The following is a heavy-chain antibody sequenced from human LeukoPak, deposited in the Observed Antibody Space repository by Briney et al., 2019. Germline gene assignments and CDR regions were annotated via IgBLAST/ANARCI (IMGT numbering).Heavy chain of an antibody. CDR3: AGHHPRNTVDF. D-gene: IGHD2-8*02. Sequence: PSETLSLTCTVSGGSISSYYWSWIRQPPGKGLEWIGYIYYSGSTNYNPSLKSRVTVSLDTSKNQFSLKLSSVTAADTAVYYCAGHHPRNTVDFWGQGTLVTVSS. V-gene: IGHV4-59*08. CDR2: IYYSGST. CDR1: GGSISSYY. J-gene: IGHJ4*02.